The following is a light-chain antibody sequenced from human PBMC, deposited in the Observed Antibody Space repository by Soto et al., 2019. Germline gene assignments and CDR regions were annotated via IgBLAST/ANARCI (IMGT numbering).Light chain of an antibody. CDR3: QQLNSYPLG. CDR2: AAS. V-gene: IGKV1-9*01. CDR1: QGISSY. J-gene: IGKJ4*01. Sequence: DIQLTQSPSFLSASVGDRVTITCRASQGISSYLAWYQQKPGKAPKLLIYAASTLQSGVPLRFSGSGSGTEFALTISSLQPEDFATYYCQQLNSYPLGFGGGTKVEIK.